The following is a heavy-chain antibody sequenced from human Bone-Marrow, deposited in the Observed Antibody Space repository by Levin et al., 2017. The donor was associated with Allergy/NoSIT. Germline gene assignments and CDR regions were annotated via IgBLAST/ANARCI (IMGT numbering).Heavy chain of an antibody. J-gene: IGHJ3*02. CDR1: GGSFSGYY. Sequence: SETLSLTCAVYGGSFSGYYWTWIRQPPGKGLEWIGEINHSGSTTYDPFLKSRVTISVDTSKRQVSLRLNSVTAADTAMYYCARGVDIDTTMDDAFDIWGQGTMVTVSS. CDR2: INHSGST. D-gene: IGHD5-18*01. CDR3: ARGVDIDTTMDDAFDI. V-gene: IGHV4-34*01.